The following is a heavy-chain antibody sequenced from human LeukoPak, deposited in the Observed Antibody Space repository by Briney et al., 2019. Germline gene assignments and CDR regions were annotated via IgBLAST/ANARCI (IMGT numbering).Heavy chain of an antibody. Sequence: GGSLRLSCAGSGFSFGTYSMNWVRQAPGKGLEWVSVIYSGGSTYYADSVKGRFTISRDNSKNTLYLQMNSLRAEDTAVYYCASSYGAFDIWGQGTMVTVSS. CDR2: IYSGGST. J-gene: IGHJ3*02. D-gene: IGHD3-16*01. V-gene: IGHV3-53*01. CDR1: GFSFGTYS. CDR3: ASSYGAFDI.